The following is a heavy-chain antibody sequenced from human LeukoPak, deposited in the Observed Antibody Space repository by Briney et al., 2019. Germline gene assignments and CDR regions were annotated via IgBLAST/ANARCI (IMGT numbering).Heavy chain of an antibody. CDR3: ARALTYYYDSSGYYVHDAFDI. CDR2: ISSSSSYI. Sequence: GGSLRLSCAASGFTFSSYAMSWVRQAPGKGLEWVSSISSSSSYIYYADSVKGRFTISRDNAKNSLYLQMNSLRAEDTAVYYCARALTYYYDSSGYYVHDAFDIWGQGTMVTVSS. J-gene: IGHJ3*02. CDR1: GFTFSSYA. V-gene: IGHV3-21*01. D-gene: IGHD3-22*01.